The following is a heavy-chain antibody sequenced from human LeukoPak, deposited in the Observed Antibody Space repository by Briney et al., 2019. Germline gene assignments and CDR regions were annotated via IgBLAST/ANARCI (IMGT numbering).Heavy chain of an antibody. V-gene: IGHV4-34*01. CDR1: GFTFSNYN. J-gene: IGHJ4*02. CDR2: INHSGST. CDR3: ARDGSGTENDH. Sequence: GSLRLSCAASGFTFSNYNMNWARQAPGKGLEWIGEINHSGSTNYNPSLKSRVTISLDVSKNQFSLKLSSVTAADTAVYYCARDGSGTENDHWGQGTLVTVSS. D-gene: IGHD3-10*01.